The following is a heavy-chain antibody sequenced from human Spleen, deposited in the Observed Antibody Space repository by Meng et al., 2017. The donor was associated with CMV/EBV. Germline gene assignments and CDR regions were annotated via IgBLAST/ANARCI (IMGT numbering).Heavy chain of an antibody. CDR2: VRSEAFGGTT. J-gene: IGHJ4*02. CDR3: TRDQDF. Sequence: GGSLRLSCKPSGFIFADYAMSWVRQAPGKGLEWVGFVRSEAFGGTTEYAASVKGRFTVSRDDSRGLAYLQMNNLKTEDTAVYYCTRDQDFWGQGTLVTVSS. CDR1: GFIFADYA. V-gene: IGHV3-49*04.